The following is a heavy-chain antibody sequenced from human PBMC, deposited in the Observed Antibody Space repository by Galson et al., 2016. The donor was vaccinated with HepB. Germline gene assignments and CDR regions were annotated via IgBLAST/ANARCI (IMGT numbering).Heavy chain of an antibody. D-gene: IGHD2/OR15-2a*01. J-gene: IGHJ5*02. Sequence: SETLSLTCTVSGGSISSYYWSWIRQPPGKGLEWIGEIYRTGSVNYNPSLKTRVTISVDKSKNQFSLKLTSMTAADTAVYFCAIFTRYQYNSNGFVWFDPWGQGTRVTVSS. CDR2: IYRTGSV. CDR1: GGSISSYY. V-gene: IGHV4-59*12. CDR3: AIFTRYQYNSNGFVWFDP.